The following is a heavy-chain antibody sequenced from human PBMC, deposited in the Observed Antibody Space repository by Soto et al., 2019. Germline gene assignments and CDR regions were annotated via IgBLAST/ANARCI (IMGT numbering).Heavy chain of an antibody. CDR2: IYHSGST. Sequence: PSETLSLTSAFSGGSIRNINWWSWVRQPPGKGLEWIGEIYHSGSTNYNPSLKSRVTISVDKSKNQFSLKLSSVTAADTAVYYCARAAMGGSSWPFDYWGQG. J-gene: IGHJ4*02. CDR3: ARAAMGGSSWPFDY. CDR1: GGSIRNINW. V-gene: IGHV4-4*02. D-gene: IGHD6-13*01.